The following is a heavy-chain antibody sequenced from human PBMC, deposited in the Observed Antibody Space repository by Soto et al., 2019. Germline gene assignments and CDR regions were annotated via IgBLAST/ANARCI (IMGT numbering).Heavy chain of an antibody. Sequence: PSETLSLTCTVSGGSISSGDYYWSWIRQPPGKGLEWIGYIYYSGSTYYNPSLKSRVTISVDTSKNQFSLKLSSVTAADTAVYYCAGGFYDSSAYKRSFDYWGQGTLVTVSS. J-gene: IGHJ4*02. CDR3: AGGFYDSSAYKRSFDY. CDR1: GGSISSGDYY. V-gene: IGHV4-30-4*01. D-gene: IGHD3-22*01. CDR2: IYYSGST.